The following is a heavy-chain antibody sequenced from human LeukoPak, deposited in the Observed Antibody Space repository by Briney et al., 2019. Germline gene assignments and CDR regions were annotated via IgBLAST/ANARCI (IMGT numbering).Heavy chain of an antibody. V-gene: IGHV1-69*13. CDR2: VIPIFGTA. CDR3: AREERNGGYLADN. Sequence: SVKVSCKASGGTFSSYAISWVRQAPGQGLEWMGGVIPIFGTANYAQKFQGRVTITADESTSTAYMELSSLRSEDTAVYYCAREERNGGYLADNWGQGTLVTVSS. D-gene: IGHD3-10*01. CDR1: GGTFSSYA. J-gene: IGHJ4*02.